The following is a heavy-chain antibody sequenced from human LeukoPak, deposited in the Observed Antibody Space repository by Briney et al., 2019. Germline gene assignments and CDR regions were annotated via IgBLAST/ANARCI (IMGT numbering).Heavy chain of an antibody. J-gene: IGHJ4*02. CDR2: ISGSGGST. CDR1: GFTFSSYA. D-gene: IGHD3-10*01. CDR3: AKEMNLWFGELLYFDY. V-gene: IGHV3-23*01. Sequence: GGSPRLSCAASGFTFSSYAMSWVRQAPGKGLEWVSAISGSGGSTYYADSVKGRFTISRDNSKNTLYLQMNSLRAEDTAVYYCAKEMNLWFGELLYFDYWGQGTLVTVSS.